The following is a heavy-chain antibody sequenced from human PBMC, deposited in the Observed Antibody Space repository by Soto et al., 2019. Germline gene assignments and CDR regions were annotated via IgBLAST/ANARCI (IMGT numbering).Heavy chain of an antibody. CDR3: PRGLVGQLERRGQFEY. Sequence: QLLESGPGLVKSSETLSLTCTVSGGSVNSGYYYWSWIRQPPGKGLEWIVYSYYSGSSNYTPSLKSRVTISIDTSKSQFSLKLSSVTAADTAGYYCPRGLVGQLERRGQFEYWGQGTLVSVSS. CDR2: SYYSGSS. V-gene: IGHV4-61*01. J-gene: IGHJ4*02. CDR1: GGSVNSGYYY. D-gene: IGHD1-1*01.